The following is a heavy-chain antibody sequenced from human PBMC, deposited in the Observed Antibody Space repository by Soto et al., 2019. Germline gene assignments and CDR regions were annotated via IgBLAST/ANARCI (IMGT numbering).Heavy chain of an antibody. D-gene: IGHD3-3*01. J-gene: IGHJ6*03. CDR1: GFTFTSSA. Sequence: SVKVSCKASGFTFTSSAMQWVRQARGQRLEWIGWIVVGSGNTNYAQKFQERVTITRDMSTSTAYMELSSLRSEDTAVYYCAAEFFGVVATYYMDVWGKGTTVTVSS. V-gene: IGHV1-58*02. CDR3: AAEFFGVVATYYMDV. CDR2: IVVGSGNT.